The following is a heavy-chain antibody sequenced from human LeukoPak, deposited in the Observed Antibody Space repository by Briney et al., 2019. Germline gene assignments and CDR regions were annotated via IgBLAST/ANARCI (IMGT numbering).Heavy chain of an antibody. D-gene: IGHD6-13*01. V-gene: IGHV1-69*05. CDR2: IIPIFGTA. CDR1: GGTFSSYA. CDR3: ARASYSSSWHYYYYYMDV. J-gene: IGHJ6*03. Sequence: SVKVSCKASGGTFSSYAISWVRQAPGQGLEWMGGIIPIFGTANYAQKFQGRVTITTDESTSTAYMELSSLRSEDTAVYYCARASYSSSWHYYYYYMDVWGKGTTVTVYS.